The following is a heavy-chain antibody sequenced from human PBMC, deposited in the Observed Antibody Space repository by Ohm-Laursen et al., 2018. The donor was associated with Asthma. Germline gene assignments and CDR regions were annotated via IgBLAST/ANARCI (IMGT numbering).Heavy chain of an antibody. D-gene: IGHD2-8*01. J-gene: IGHJ4*02. CDR3: ARRMYYFDY. V-gene: IGHV3-30*03. Sequence: SFRLSCAASGFTFGTYGMHWVRQAPGKGLEWVAVISYDGSKKYYADSVQGRFTISRDNSKNTLYLQMNSLRAEDTAVYYCARRMYYFDYWGQGTLVTVSS. CDR2: ISYDGSKK. CDR1: GFTFGTYG.